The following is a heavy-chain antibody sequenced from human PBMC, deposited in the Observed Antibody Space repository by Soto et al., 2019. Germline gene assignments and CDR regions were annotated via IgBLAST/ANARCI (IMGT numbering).Heavy chain of an antibody. CDR2: IYYSGST. V-gene: IGHV4-59*01. Sequence: QVQLQESGPGLVKPSETLSLTCTVSGGSISSYYWSWIRQPPGKGLEWIGYIYYSGSTNYNPSLKSRVTISVDTSKNQSSLKLSSVTAADTAVYYCAREGGAGYCSGGSCYGSAFDIWGQGTMVTVSS. CDR3: AREGGAGYCSGGSCYGSAFDI. J-gene: IGHJ3*02. CDR1: GGSISSYY. D-gene: IGHD2-15*01.